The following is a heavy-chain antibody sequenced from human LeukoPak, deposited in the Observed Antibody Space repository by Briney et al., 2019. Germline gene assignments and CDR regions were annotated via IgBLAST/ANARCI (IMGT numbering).Heavy chain of an antibody. J-gene: IGHJ4*02. D-gene: IGHD3-9*01. CDR3: ARGYFGWNYRPSTLDY. V-gene: IGHV3-30*19. CDR1: GFTFSSYG. CDR2: ISYDGSNK. Sequence: PGGSLRLSCAASGFTFSSYGMHWVRQAPGKGLEWVAVISYDGSNKYYADSVKGRFTISRDNSKNTLYLQMNSLRAEDTAVYYCARGYFGWNYRPSTLDYWGQGTLVTVSS.